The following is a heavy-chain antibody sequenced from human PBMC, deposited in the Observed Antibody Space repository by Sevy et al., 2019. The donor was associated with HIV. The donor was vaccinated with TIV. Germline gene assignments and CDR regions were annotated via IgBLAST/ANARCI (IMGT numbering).Heavy chain of an antibody. CDR2: IRRNSHEPYGGTT. D-gene: IGHD5-12*01. CDR3: ARALATADTPEYYFDY. Sequence: GGSLRLSCTSSGFTFGDYAMSWFRQAPGKGLEWVAFIRRNSHEPYGGTTEYAASVKGRFTISRDGSKSIAYLQMNSLKTEDTVVYYCARALATADTPEYYFDYWGQGILVTVSS. J-gene: IGHJ4*02. CDR1: GFTFGDYA. V-gene: IGHV3-49*01.